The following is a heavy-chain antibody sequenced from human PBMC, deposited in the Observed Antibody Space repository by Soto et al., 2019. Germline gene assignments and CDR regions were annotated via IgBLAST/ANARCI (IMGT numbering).Heavy chain of an antibody. J-gene: IGHJ6*02. CDR1: GGSISSGDYY. CDR2: IYYSGST. V-gene: IGHV4-30-4*01. CDR3: ARVPKRRYCSSTSCYYYYGMDV. D-gene: IGHD2-2*01. Sequence: PSETLSLTCTVSGGSISSGDYYWSWIRQPPGKGLEWIGYIYYSGSTYYNPSLKSRVTISVDTSKNQFSLKLSSVTAADTAVYYCARVPKRRYCSSTSCYYYYGMDVWGQGTTVTVSS.